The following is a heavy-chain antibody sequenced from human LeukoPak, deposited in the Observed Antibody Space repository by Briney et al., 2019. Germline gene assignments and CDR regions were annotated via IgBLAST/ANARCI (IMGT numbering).Heavy chain of an antibody. V-gene: IGHV4-61*02. CDR3: ARDFITMVRGVTHWFDP. CDR2: IYTSRST. Sequence: SETLSLTCTVSGGSISSGSYYWSWIRQPAGKGLEWIGRIYTSRSTNYNPSLKSRVTISVDTSKNQFSLKLSSVTAADTAVYYCARDFITMVRGVTHWFDPWGQGTLATVSS. D-gene: IGHD3-10*01. J-gene: IGHJ5*02. CDR1: GGSISSGSYY.